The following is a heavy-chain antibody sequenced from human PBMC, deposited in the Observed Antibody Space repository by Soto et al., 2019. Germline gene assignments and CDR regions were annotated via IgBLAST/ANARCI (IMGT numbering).Heavy chain of an antibody. CDR2: IFNSGNS. D-gene: IGHD4-17*01. J-gene: IGHJ5*01. CDR3: ARRSGTYGGGADS. V-gene: IGHV4-59*08. CDR1: GGSVTNYD. Sequence: QVQLQESGPGLVKPSETLSLTCAISGGSVTNYDWTWVRQPPGKGLEWIGNIFNSGNSNYNPSLKSRVTISVDTSKNQFSLKVTSVTAADTAVYYCARRSGTYGGGADSWGQGTLVTVSS.